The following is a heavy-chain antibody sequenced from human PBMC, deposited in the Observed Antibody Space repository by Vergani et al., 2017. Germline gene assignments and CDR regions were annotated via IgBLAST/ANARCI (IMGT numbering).Heavy chain of an antibody. J-gene: IGHJ6*02. CDR2: ISPGASTV. CDR1: ALKFSDHY. Sequence: LEESGGGSVKPGGSLSLSFAASALKFSDHYMSWIRQAPGKGLEWVSQISPGASTVSYTDSVTGRFTVSRDNDNNSLTLDMTTLRVEDTAVYYCAKNPGISTTRHYYAMDVWGQGTTVTVSS. D-gene: IGHD1-1*01. CDR3: AKNPGISTTRHYYAMDV. V-gene: IGHV3-11*04.